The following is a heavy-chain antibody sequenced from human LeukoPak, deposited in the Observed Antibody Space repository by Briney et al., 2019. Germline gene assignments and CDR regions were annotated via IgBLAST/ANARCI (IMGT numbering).Heavy chain of an antibody. CDR3: ASSRRGVIHFDY. CDR1: GFTFSRYS. V-gene: IGHV4-59*08. D-gene: IGHD3-10*01. J-gene: IGHJ4*02. Sequence: GSLRLSCAASGFTFSRYSMNWVRQPPGKGLEWIGYIYYSGSTNYNPSLKSLVTISVDTSKNQFSLKLSSVTAADTAVYYCASSRRGVIHFDYWGQGTLVTVSS. CDR2: IYYSGST.